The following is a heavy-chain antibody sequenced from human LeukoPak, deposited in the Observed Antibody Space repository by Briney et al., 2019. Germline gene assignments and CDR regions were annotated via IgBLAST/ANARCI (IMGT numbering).Heavy chain of an antibody. CDR2: IYSGGSI. D-gene: IGHD2-21*02. V-gene: IGHV3-53*01. Sequence: GGSLRLSCAASGFTVSANHMSGVREAPGRGRDGGSTIYSGGSIYYSDSVKGRFTISRDNSKNTLYLQMNSLRVEDTAVYYCTRASRVTTRLDAFDIWGQGTMVTVSS. J-gene: IGHJ3*02. CDR1: GFTVSANH. CDR3: TRASRVTTRLDAFDI.